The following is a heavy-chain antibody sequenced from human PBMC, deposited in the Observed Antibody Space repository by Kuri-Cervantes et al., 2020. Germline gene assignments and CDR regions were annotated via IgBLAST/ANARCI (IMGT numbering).Heavy chain of an antibody. J-gene: IGHJ6*03. Sequence: SETLSLTCTVSGGSISSSSYYWGWIRQPPGKGLEWIGSIYYSGSTYYNPSLKSRVTTSVDTSKNQFSLKLSSVTAADTAVYYCARESVAAGSGYYYMDVWGKGTTVTVSS. CDR2: IYYSGST. CDR3: ARESVAAGSGYYYMDV. D-gene: IGHD6-13*01. CDR1: GGSISSSSYY. V-gene: IGHV4-39*07.